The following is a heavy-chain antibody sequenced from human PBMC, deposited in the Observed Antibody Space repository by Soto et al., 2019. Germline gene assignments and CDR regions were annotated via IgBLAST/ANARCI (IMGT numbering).Heavy chain of an antibody. V-gene: IGHV1-18*04. CDR3: ARGDSTGSPTGWFDP. CDR2: ISNYNGDT. CDR1: GYTFTRYS. J-gene: IGHJ5*02. Sequence: QVQLVQSGAEVKKPGASVQVSCKASGYTFTRYSINWVRQAPGQGLEWVGWISNYNGDTKYAQKFQGRVTLTTDTPTTTPYMDLRSLTSDDTAGYFCARGDSTGSPTGWFDPWGQGTLITVSS. D-gene: IGHD6-19*01.